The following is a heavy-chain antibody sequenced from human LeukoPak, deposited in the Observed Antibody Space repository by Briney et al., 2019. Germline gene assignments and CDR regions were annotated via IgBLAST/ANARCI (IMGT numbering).Heavy chain of an antibody. Sequence: ASVKVSCKASGYTFTSYDINWVRQATGQGLEWMGWMNPNSGNAGYAQKLQGRVTMTRNTSISTAYMELSSLRSEDTAVYYCARRITMVRGGSWFDPWGQGTLVTVSS. CDR2: MNPNSGNA. J-gene: IGHJ5*02. V-gene: IGHV1-8*01. CDR1: GYTFTSYD. CDR3: ARRITMVRGGSWFDP. D-gene: IGHD3-10*01.